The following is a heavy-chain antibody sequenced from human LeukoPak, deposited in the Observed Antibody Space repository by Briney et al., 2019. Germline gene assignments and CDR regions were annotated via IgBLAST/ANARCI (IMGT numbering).Heavy chain of an antibody. CDR3: ARATSSGYNYVY. Sequence: PGGSLRLSCAASGFTFSSYAMNWVRQAPGKGLEWVSGINGIGSSTYYADSVKGRFTISRDNAKNSLYLQMNSLRAEDTAVYYCARATSSGYNYVYWGQGTLVTVSS. D-gene: IGHD5-12*01. V-gene: IGHV3-21*01. CDR1: GFTFSSYA. J-gene: IGHJ4*02. CDR2: INGIGSST.